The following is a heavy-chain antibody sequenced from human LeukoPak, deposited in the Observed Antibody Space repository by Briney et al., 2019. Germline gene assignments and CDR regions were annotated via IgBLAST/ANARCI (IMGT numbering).Heavy chain of an antibody. V-gene: IGHV3-7*03. CDR2: IDQDGSGK. CDR3: ARDLGYSGYSYGLDY. D-gene: IGHD5-18*01. CDR1: GFTFSSYW. Sequence: GGSLRLSCVTSGFTFSSYWMSWVRQTPGKGLEWVANIDQDGSGKNYVDSVKGRLTISRDNAKNLLFLQMNSLRAEDTAVYYCARDLGYSGYSYGLDYWGQGTLVTVSS. J-gene: IGHJ4*02.